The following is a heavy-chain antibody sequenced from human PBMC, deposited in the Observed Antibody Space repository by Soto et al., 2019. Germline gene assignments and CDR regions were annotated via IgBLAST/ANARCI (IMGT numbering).Heavy chain of an antibody. J-gene: IGHJ5*02. D-gene: IGHD6-25*01. CDR1: GGSITSSSHC. CDR3: AGQTFTIAAASYGRSNWFDP. V-gene: IGHV4-39*01. CDR2: IYFTGNT. Sequence: SETLSLTCTASGGSITSSSHCWGWVRQPPGKGLEWIGTIYFTGNTYYTPSLKSRLTMSIDTSKNEFSLRLNSVTAADTAVYYCAGQTFTIAAASYGRSNWFDPWGPGTLVTVSS.